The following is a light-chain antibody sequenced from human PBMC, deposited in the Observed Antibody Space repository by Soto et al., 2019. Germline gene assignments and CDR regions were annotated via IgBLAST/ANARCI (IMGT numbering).Light chain of an antibody. Sequence: QAVVTQPPSVSGAPGQRVTISCTGSSSNIGADYDVHWYQQLPGTAPKLLIYGNGNRPSGVPDRISGSKSDTSASLAITGLQAEDEADYYCQSYDSSLSGYVFGTGTKLTVL. CDR3: QSYDSSLSGYV. J-gene: IGLJ1*01. CDR1: SSNIGADYD. V-gene: IGLV1-40*01. CDR2: GNG.